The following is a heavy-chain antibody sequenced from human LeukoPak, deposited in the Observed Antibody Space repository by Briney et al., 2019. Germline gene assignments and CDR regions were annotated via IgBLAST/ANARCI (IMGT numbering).Heavy chain of an antibody. V-gene: IGHV5-51*01. CDR2: IYPGDSDT. D-gene: IGHD5-24*01. CDR3: ARPRRDGYEPFDY. CDR1: GYSFTSYW. Sequence: GESLKISCKGSGYSFTSYWVAWVRQMPRKGLEWMGIIYPGDSDTRYSPSFQGQVTISADKSISTAYLQWSSLKASDTAMYDCARPRRDGYEPFDYWGQGTLVTVSS. J-gene: IGHJ4*02.